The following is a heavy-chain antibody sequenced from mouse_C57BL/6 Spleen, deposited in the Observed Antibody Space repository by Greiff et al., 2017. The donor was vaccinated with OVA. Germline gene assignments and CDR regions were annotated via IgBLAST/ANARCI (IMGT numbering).Heavy chain of an antibody. CDR2: IDPSDSYT. Sequence: QVQLQQPGAELVMPGASVKLSCKASGYTFTSYWMHWVKQRPGQGLEWIGEIDPSDSYTNYNQKFKGKSTLTVDKSSSTAYMQRSCLTSEDSAVYYCARQGGNGDYWGQGTTLTVSS. J-gene: IGHJ2*01. CDR3: ARQGGNGDY. V-gene: IGHV1-69*01. CDR1: GYTFTSYW.